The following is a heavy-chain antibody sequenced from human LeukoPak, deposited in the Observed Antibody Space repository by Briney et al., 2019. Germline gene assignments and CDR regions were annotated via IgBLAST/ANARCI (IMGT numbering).Heavy chain of an antibody. CDR3: ARIGRSSGSYLFDY. J-gene: IGHJ4*02. Sequence: GGSLRLFCAASGFTFSSYGVHGVRQAPGKGLEWVAVISYDGSNKYYADSVKGRFTISRDNSKNTLYLQMNSLRAEDTALYHCARIGRSSGSYLFDYWGQGTLVTVSS. CDR2: ISYDGSNK. CDR1: GFTFSSYG. V-gene: IGHV3-30*03. D-gene: IGHD3-10*01.